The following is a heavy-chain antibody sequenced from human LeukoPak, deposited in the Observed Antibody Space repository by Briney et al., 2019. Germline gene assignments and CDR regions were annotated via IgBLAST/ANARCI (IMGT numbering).Heavy chain of an antibody. CDR2: IYYSGST. J-gene: IGHJ6*02. Sequence: SETLSLTCTVSGGSISSSSYYWGWIRQPPGKGLEWIGSIYYSGSTYYNPSLKSRVTISVDTSKNQFSLKLSSVTAADTAVYYCARVSYYNYYGMDVWGQGTTVTVSS. CDR3: ARVSYYNYYGMDV. CDR1: GGSISSSSYY. V-gene: IGHV4-39*07.